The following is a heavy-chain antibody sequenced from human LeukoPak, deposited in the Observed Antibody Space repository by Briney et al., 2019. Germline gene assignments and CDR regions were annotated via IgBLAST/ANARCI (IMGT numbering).Heavy chain of an antibody. Sequence: PSETLSLTCTVSGGSISSYYWSWIRQPPGKRLEWIGYIYYSGSTNHNPALKSRVSISVDTSKNQFSLKLSSVTAADTAVYYRARPTRVYARGPFDYWGQGTLVTVSS. CDR3: ARPTRVYARGPFDY. D-gene: IGHD2-8*01. J-gene: IGHJ4*02. V-gene: IGHV4-59*08. CDR2: IYYSGST. CDR1: GGSISSYY.